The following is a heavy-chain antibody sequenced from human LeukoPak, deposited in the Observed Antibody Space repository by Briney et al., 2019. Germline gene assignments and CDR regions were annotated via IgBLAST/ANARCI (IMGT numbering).Heavy chain of an antibody. J-gene: IGHJ4*02. Sequence: GGSLRLSCAASGFTFRRFWMSWVRQAPGKGLEWVAFIRYDGSNKYYADSVKGQFTISRDNSKNTLYLQMNSLRAEDTAVYYCAKSYYDSSGYPTPFDYWGQGTLVTVSS. CDR1: GFTFRRFW. CDR2: IRYDGSNK. CDR3: AKSYYDSSGYPTPFDY. V-gene: IGHV3-30*02. D-gene: IGHD3-22*01.